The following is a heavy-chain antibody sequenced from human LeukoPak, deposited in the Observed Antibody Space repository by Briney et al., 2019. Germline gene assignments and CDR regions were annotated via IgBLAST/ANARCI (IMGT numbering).Heavy chain of an antibody. CDR2: IVPIFGTA. J-gene: IGHJ3*02. Sequence: SVKVSCKASGGTFSTYAINWVRQAPGQGLEWMGGIVPIFGTANYAQKFQGRVTITADESTSTAYMELSSLRSEDTAVYYCATMTTGSIGAFDIWGQGTMVTVSS. CDR1: GGTFSTYA. D-gene: IGHD4-17*01. CDR3: ATMTTGSIGAFDI. V-gene: IGHV1-69*13.